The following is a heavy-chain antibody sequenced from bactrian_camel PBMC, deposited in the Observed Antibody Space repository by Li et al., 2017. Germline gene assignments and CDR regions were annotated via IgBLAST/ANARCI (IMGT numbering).Heavy chain of an antibody. CDR2: ISTVGGGT. D-gene: IGHD2*01. Sequence: HVQLVESGGGLVQPGGSLRLSCAASGFTFSRYWMYWYRQAPGKGLEWVSAISTVGGGTYYADSVKGRFTISQDNAKNTVYLPLNSLNSDDTAMYYCAAGTSGLRNHCGNSDRWYAYWGRGTQVTVS. CDR1: GFTFSRYW. CDR3: AAGTSGLRNHCGNSDRWYAY. V-gene: IGHV3S1*01. J-gene: IGHJ4*01.